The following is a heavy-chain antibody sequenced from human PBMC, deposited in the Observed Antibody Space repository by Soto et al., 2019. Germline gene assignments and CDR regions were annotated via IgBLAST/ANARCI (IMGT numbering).Heavy chain of an antibody. CDR2: VSPPFRTS. Sequence: QVQLVQSGAEVKKPGSSVKVSCKTSGVSFNNNGIGWVRQAPGHGLEWMGGVSPPFRTSNYARKFQGRISITAVASTGTVNMELSSLTSEDTAQYYCARGLYYGSGSYSPYGMDVWGQGTTVTVSS. CDR3: ARGLYYGSGSYSPYGMDV. CDR1: GVSFNNNG. V-gene: IGHV1-69*01. D-gene: IGHD3-10*01. J-gene: IGHJ6*02.